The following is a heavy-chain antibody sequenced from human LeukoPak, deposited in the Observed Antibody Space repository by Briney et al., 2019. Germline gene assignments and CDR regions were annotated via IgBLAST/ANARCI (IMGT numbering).Heavy chain of an antibody. Sequence: AGGSLRLSCAASGFTVSTNYMSWVRQAPGKGLEWVSVIDGGGSTYYADSVKGRFTISRDKSKNTLYFQMNSLRVEDTAVHYCARGGGSIAVADFWGQGTLVTVSS. CDR2: IDGGGST. V-gene: IGHV3-53*01. D-gene: IGHD6-6*01. CDR1: GFTVSTNY. CDR3: ARGGGSIAVADF. J-gene: IGHJ4*02.